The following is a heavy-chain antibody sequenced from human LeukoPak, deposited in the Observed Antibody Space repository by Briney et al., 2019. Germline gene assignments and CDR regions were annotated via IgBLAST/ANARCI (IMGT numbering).Heavy chain of an antibody. CDR3: ARDQMRIASRWCDP. V-gene: IGHV4-31*03. CDR2: IYYSGST. Sequence: SETLSLTCTVSGGSISSGGYYWSWIRQHPGKGLEWIGYIYYSGSTYYYPSLKSRVTISVDTSNNHCSLKLSSGTAADTAVYYCARDQMRIASRWCDPGGQGNLVSV. CDR1: GGSISSGGYY. J-gene: IGHJ5*02. D-gene: IGHD6-13*01.